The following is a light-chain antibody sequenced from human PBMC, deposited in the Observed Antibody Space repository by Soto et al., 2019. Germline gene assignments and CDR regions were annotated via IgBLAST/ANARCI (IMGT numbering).Light chain of an antibody. Sequence: DIVMTQSPDSLAVSLGERATINCKSSQSVLYSSNNKNYLAWYQQKPGQPPKLLIYWASTRESVVPDRFSGSGSGTDFTLTISSLQAEDVAVYYCQQYYSNPWTFGQGTKVEIK. J-gene: IGKJ1*01. CDR2: WAS. CDR3: QQYYSNPWT. CDR1: QSVLYSSNNKNY. V-gene: IGKV4-1*01.